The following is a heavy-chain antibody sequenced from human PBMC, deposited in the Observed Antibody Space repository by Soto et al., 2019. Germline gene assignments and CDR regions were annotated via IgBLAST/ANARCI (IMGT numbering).Heavy chain of an antibody. V-gene: IGHV3-13*01. CDR3: ARDAKSEYSRGAGGVDS. CDR1: GFTFSIYD. Sequence: EVQLVESGGGLVQPGGSLRLSCAASGFTFSIYDIHWFRQATGKGLEWVSAIESAGATYYSDSVKGRFTISRDNAKNSLYLQMNSLRAEDTAVYYCARDAKSEYSRGAGGVDSWGQGALVTVSS. CDR2: IESAGAT. J-gene: IGHJ4*02. D-gene: IGHD3-16*01.